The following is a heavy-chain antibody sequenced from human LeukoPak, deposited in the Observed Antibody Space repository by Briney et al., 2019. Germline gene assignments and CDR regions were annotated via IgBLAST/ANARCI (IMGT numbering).Heavy chain of an antibody. J-gene: IGHJ4*02. V-gene: IGHV3-21*06. Sequence: PGGSLRLSCAASGFTFSSYSMNWVRQAPGKGLEWVSSISSSNSYIYYADSVKGRFTISRDNAKNSLYLQMNSLRAEDTAVYYCARPYSGYDFVFIYWGQGTLVTVSS. CDR2: ISSSNSYI. CDR1: GFTFSSYS. D-gene: IGHD5-12*01. CDR3: ARPYSGYDFVFIY.